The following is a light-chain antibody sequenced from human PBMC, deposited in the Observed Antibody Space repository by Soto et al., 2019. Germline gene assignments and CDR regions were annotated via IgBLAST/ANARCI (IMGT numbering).Light chain of an antibody. J-gene: IGKJ1*01. CDR2: WAS. CDR3: QQYYSTPWT. V-gene: IGKV4-1*01. Sequence: DIVMTQSPDSLAVSLGERATINCKSSQSVLYSSNNKNCLGWYQQKPGQPPKLLIYWASARESGVPDRFSGSGSGTDFTLTISSLQTEDVAVYYCQQYYSTPWTFGQGTKVDIK. CDR1: QSVLYSSNNKNC.